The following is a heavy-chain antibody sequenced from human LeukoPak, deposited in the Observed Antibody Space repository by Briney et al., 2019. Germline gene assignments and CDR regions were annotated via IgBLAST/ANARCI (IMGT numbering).Heavy chain of an antibody. CDR2: INHSGST. J-gene: IGHJ4*02. D-gene: IGHD3-22*01. Sequence: SETLSLTCAVYGGSFSGYYWSWIRQPPGKGLEWIGEINHSGSTNYNPSLKSRVTISVDTSKNQFSLKLSSVTAADTAVYYCALLNYYDSSGYYGGPGDYWGQGTLVTVSS. V-gene: IGHV4-34*01. CDR3: ALLNYYDSSGYYGGPGDY. CDR1: GGSFSGYY.